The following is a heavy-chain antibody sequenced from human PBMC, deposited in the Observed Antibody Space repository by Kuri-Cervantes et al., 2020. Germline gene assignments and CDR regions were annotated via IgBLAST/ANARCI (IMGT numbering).Heavy chain of an antibody. CDR3: ARDRRYCSSTSCSAAPYYFDY. V-gene: IGHV1-18*01. D-gene: IGHD2-2*01. CDR1: GGTFSSYA. J-gene: IGHJ4*02. Sequence: ASVKVSCKASGGTFSSYAISWVRQAPGQGLEWMGWISAYNGNTNYAQKLQGRVTMTTDTSTSTVYMELSSLGSEDTAVYYCARDRRYCSSTSCSAAPYYFDYWGQGTLVTVSS. CDR2: ISAYNGNT.